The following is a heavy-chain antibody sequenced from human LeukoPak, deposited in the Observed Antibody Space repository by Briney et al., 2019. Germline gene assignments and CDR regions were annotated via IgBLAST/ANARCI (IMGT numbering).Heavy chain of an antibody. Sequence: SETLSLTCTVSGGSISSYYWSWIRQFPGKGLEWIGYISYNGNTNYNPSLKGRVTISVDTSKNHFSLKLSSVTAADTALYYCAVDYDSTGYYFSMDVWGKGTTVTVSS. J-gene: IGHJ6*03. CDR3: AVDYDSTGYYFSMDV. D-gene: IGHD3-22*01. CDR2: ISYNGNT. CDR1: GGSISSYY. V-gene: IGHV4-59*01.